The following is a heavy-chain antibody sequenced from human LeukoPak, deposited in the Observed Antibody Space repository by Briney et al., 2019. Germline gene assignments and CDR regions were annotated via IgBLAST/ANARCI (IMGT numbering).Heavy chain of an antibody. V-gene: IGHV3-21*04. CDR1: GFTFNTYS. Sequence: PGGSLRLSCAASGFTFNTYSMNWARQAPGKGLEWVSSIDSSSGYMFYADSVKGRFIISRDNAKNSLYLQVNSLRAEDTAVYYCARRAGAYSHPYDYWGQGTLVTASS. D-gene: IGHD4/OR15-4a*01. CDR3: ARRAGAYSHPYDY. J-gene: IGHJ4*02. CDR2: IDSSSGYM.